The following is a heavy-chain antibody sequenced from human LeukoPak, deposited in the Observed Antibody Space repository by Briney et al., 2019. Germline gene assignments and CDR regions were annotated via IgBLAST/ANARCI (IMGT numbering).Heavy chain of an antibody. CDR3: TTASPYYYGSGSYYKSPKYYYGMDV. Sequence: GGSLRFSCAAYGFTCSNARMSWLRHAPGQGREWVVRIKSKTDGCTTDYAARVKVRLTISRDDSKNTLHLQMHSLKTGDTAVYYCTTASPYYYGSGSYYKSPKYYYGMDVWGKGTTVTVSS. CDR2: IKSKTDGCTT. V-gene: IGHV3-15*01. D-gene: IGHD3-10*01. CDR1: GFTCSNAR. J-gene: IGHJ6*04.